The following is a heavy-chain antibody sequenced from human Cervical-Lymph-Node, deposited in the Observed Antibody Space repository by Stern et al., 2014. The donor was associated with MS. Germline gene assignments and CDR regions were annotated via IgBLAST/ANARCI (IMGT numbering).Heavy chain of an antibody. D-gene: IGHD5-24*01. V-gene: IGHV3-30*18. CDR3: AKPGGATIYYYSYGMDV. CDR1: GFTFSSYG. Sequence: VQLEESGGGVVQPGRSLRLSCAASGFTFSSYGMHWVRPAPGKGLEWVAFISYDGNNKYYIASVKGRFTISRDNSNNTLNLQMSRLRAEDTAVYFCAKPGGATIYYYSYGMDVWGRGTTVTVSS. CDR2: ISYDGNNK. J-gene: IGHJ6*02.